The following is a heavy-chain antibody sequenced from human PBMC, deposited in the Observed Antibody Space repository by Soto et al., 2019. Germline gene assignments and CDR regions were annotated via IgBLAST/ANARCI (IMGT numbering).Heavy chain of an antibody. CDR3: ARDHPSSGREFYYYGMDV. D-gene: IGHD3-10*01. V-gene: IGHV1-18*04. J-gene: IGHJ6*02. CDR2: ISANNGNT. CDR1: GYTFTSHG. Sequence: WASVKVSCKASGYTFTSHGISWVRQAPGQGLEWMGWISANNGNTDYAQKFQGRVTMTTDTSTSTAYMEVRSLRSDDTAVYYCARDHPSSGREFYYYGMDVWGQGPTVTVSS.